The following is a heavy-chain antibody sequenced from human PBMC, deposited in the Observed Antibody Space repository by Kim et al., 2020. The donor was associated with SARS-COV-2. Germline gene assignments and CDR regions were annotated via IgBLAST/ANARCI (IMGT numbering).Heavy chain of an antibody. Sequence: YADSGEGRFTISRDNSKNTLYLQMNSLRTEDTAIYDCAREKSAYYYGMDVWGQGTTVTVSS. CDR3: AREKSAYYYGMDV. J-gene: IGHJ6*02. V-gene: IGHV3-30*01.